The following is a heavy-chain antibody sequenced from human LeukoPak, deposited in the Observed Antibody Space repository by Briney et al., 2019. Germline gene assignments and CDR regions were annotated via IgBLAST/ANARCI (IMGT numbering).Heavy chain of an antibody. CDR3: ARHGSGRYYPAEGRVDY. Sequence: AASVKVSFKASGYGFTSYYIHWVRQAPGQGLEWMGIINPSVGGTTYARKFQGRVTMTRDTSTSTVYMELSSLRSEDTAVYYCARHGSGRYYPAEGRVDYWGQGTLVTVSS. D-gene: IGHD3-10*01. CDR1: GYGFTSYY. J-gene: IGHJ4*02. CDR2: INPSVGGT. V-gene: IGHV1-46*03.